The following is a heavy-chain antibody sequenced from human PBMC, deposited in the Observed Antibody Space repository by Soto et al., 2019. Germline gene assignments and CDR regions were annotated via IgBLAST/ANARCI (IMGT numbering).Heavy chain of an antibody. CDR2: IWYDGSNK. CDR1: GFTFSSYG. D-gene: IGHD3-10*01. J-gene: IGHJ6*02. V-gene: IGHV3-33*01. Sequence: QVQLVESGGGVVQPGRSLRLSCAASGFTFSSYGMHWVRQAPGKGLEWVAVIWYDGSNKYYADSVKGRFTISRDNSKNTLYLQMNSLRAEDTAVYYCARDSMYLGSMVRVMDVWGQGTTVTVSS. CDR3: ARDSMYLGSMVRVMDV.